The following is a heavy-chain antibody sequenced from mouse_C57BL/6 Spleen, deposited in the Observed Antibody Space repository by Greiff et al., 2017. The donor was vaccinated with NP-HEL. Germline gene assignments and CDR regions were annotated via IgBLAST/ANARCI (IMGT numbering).Heavy chain of an antibody. CDR1: GYSITSGYY. CDR3: ARVSVGYAMDY. D-gene: IGHD1-1*01. J-gene: IGHJ4*01. Sequence: DVQLQESGPGLVKPSQSLSLTCSVTGYSITSGYYWNWIRQFPGNKLEWMGYISYDGSNNYNPSLKNRISITRDTSKNQFFLKLNSVTTEDTATYYCARVSVGYAMDYWGQGTSVTVSS. V-gene: IGHV3-6*01. CDR2: ISYDGSN.